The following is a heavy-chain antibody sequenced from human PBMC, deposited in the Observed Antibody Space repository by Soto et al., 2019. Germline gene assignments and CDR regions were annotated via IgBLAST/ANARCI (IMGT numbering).Heavy chain of an antibody. CDR1: GGSISSGGYY. V-gene: IGHV4-31*03. CDR2: IYYSGST. CDR3: ARDHRGYGLLDP. Sequence: QVQLQESGPGLVKPSQTLSLTCTVSGGSISSGGYYWSWIRQHPGKGLEWIGYIYYSGSTYYNPSLKSRVTISVDTSKNQCSLKLSSVTAADTAVYYCARDHRGYGLLDPWGQGTLVTVSS. D-gene: IGHD5-18*01. J-gene: IGHJ5*02.